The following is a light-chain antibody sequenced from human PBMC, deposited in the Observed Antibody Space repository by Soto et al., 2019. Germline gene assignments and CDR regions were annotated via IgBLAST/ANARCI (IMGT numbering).Light chain of an antibody. V-gene: IGLV2-14*01. Sequence: QSALTQPASVSGSPGQSITISCTGTSSDVGGYNYVSWYQQHPGKAPKLMIYEVSNRPSGVSNRFSGSKSGNTASLTISGLQAEDEAYYYCSSYTSSSTLDVVFGGGTKLTVL. CDR3: SSYTSSSTLDVV. CDR1: SSDVGGYNY. CDR2: EVS. J-gene: IGLJ2*01.